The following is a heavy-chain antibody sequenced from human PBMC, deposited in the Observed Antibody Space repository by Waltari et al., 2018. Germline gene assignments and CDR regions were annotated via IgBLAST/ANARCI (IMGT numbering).Heavy chain of an antibody. V-gene: IGHV1-69*01. CDR1: GGTFNTYA. CDR3: AKNGNIMLGATTFRDALDV. D-gene: IGHD1-26*01. J-gene: IGHJ3*01. Sequence: QVQVVQSGAEVRMPGSSVKVSCEASGGTFNTYAVHWVRQAPGQGPEWRGAINPNLDTTIYAQKCQGRVSFTADEATSTAYMELTSLRFEDTAMYYCAKNGNIMLGATTFRDALDVWGQGTLVTVSS. CDR2: INPNLDTT.